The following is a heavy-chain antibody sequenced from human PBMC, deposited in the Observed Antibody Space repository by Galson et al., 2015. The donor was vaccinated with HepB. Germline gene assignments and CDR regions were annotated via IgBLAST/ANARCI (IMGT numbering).Heavy chain of an antibody. CDR2: IIPIFGTA. D-gene: IGHD2-2*01. V-gene: IGHV1-69*13. CDR3: ASGYCSSTSCPLYYYYMDV. CDR1: GGTFSSYT. J-gene: IGHJ6*03. Sequence: SVKVSCKASGGTFSSYTISWVRQAPGQGLKWMGGIIPIFGTANYAQKLQGRVTITADESTSTAYMELSSLRSEDTAVYYCASGYCSSTSCPLYYYYMDVWGKGTTVTVSS.